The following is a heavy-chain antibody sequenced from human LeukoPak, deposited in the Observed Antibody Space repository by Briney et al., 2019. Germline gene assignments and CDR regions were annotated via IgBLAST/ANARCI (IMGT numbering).Heavy chain of an antibody. V-gene: IGHV4-31*03. Sequence: PSETLSLTCTVSGGSISSGGYYWSWIRQHPGKGLEWIGYIDYSGTTYYNPSLKSRLTMSVDTSKNQFSLRLNSVTAADTAVYYCAREGGRLVDYWGQGTLVTVSS. CDR3: AREGGRLVDY. CDR1: GGSISSGGYY. J-gene: IGHJ4*02. CDR2: IDYSGTT. D-gene: IGHD2-21*01.